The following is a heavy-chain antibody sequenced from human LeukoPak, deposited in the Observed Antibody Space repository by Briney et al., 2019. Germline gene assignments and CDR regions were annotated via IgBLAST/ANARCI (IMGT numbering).Heavy chain of an antibody. Sequence: PSETLSLTCTVSGGSINSYHWSWIRQPPGKGLEWIGYISYTGGETNYNPSLKSRLTISVDTSKNQFSLMLSSVTAADTAIYYCARQPGGTAAFDIWAQGTMVTVSS. V-gene: IGHV4-59*08. CDR1: GGSINSYH. CDR2: ISYTGGET. D-gene: IGHD1-14*01. J-gene: IGHJ3*02. CDR3: ARQPGGTAAFDI.